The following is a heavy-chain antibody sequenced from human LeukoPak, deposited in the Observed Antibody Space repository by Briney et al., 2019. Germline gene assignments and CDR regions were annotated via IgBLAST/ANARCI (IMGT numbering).Heavy chain of an antibody. D-gene: IGHD3-9*01. Sequence: ASVKVSCKASGYTFTGYYMHWVRPAPGQGLEWMGWINPNSGGTNYAQKFQGRVTMTRDTSISTAYMELSRLRSDDTAVYYCARGILTYYDILTGGFWFDPWGQRTLVTVSS. J-gene: IGHJ5*02. CDR2: INPNSGGT. CDR3: ARGILTYYDILTGGFWFDP. V-gene: IGHV1-2*02. CDR1: GYTFTGYY.